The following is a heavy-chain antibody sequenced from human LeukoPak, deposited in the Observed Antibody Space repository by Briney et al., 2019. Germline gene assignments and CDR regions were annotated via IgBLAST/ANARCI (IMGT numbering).Heavy chain of an antibody. D-gene: IGHD6-6*01. CDR2: ISSSGSTI. J-gene: IGHJ4*02. Sequence: PGGSLRLSCATSGFTFSTYEMDWVRQAPRKGLESVSYISSSGSTIYYADSVKGRFTISRDNAKNSLYLQMNSPRAEDTAVYYCARSRVAALQASDYWGQGTLLTVSS. CDR1: GFTFSTYE. CDR3: ARSRVAALQASDY. V-gene: IGHV3-48*03.